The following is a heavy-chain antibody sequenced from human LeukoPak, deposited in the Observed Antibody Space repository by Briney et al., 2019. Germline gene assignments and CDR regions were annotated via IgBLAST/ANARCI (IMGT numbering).Heavy chain of an antibody. CDR3: ARGYSYGYYFDY. J-gene: IGHJ4*02. CDR1: GDSISSGSYS. Sequence: PSETLSLTCTVSGDSISSGSYSWTWIRQPAGKGLEWIGRFFTTESTNYNPSLKSRITISADTSRNQFSLKLRSVTAADTAVYYCARGYSYGYYFDYWGQGTLVTVSA. D-gene: IGHD5-18*01. V-gene: IGHV4-61*02. CDR2: FFTTEST.